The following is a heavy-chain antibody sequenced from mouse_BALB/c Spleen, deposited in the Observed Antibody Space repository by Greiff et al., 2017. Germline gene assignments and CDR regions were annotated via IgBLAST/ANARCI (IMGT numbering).Heavy chain of an antibody. CDR3: ARGGSSRPWFAY. J-gene: IGHJ3*01. D-gene: IGHD1-1*01. CDR1: GFTFSSFG. V-gene: IGHV5-17*02. Sequence: EVKVVESGGGLVQPGGSRKLSCAASGFTFSSFGMHWVRQAPEKGLEWVAYISSGSSTIYYADTVKGRFTISRDNPKNTLFLQMTSLRSEDTAMYYCARGGSSRPWFAYWGQGTLVTVSA. CDR2: ISSGSSTI.